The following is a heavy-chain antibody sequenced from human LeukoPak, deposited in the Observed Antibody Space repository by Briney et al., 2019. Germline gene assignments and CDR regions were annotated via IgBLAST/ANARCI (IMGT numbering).Heavy chain of an antibody. D-gene: IGHD4-11*01. CDR1: GGSITGHY. V-gene: IGHV4-59*11. CDR3: ARGEDYKSSRFDP. CDR2: IYYSGTI. J-gene: IGHJ5*02. Sequence: PSETLSLTCTVSGGSITGHYRNWIRQPPGKGLEWIGYIYYSGTIKYNPSLKSRVTISVDTSKNQFSLKLSSVTAADTAVYYCARGEDYKSSRFDPWGQGTLVTVSS.